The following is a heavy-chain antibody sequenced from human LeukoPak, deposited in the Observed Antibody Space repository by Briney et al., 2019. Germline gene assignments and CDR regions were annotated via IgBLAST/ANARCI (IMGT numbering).Heavy chain of an antibody. V-gene: IGHV1-69*06. Sequence: SVKVSRKASGGTFSSYAISWVRQAPGQGLEWMGRIIPIFGTANYAQKFQGRVTITADKSTSTAYMELSSLRSEDTAVYYCARGYSSGFNWFDPWGQGTLVTVSS. CDR3: ARGYSSGFNWFDP. CDR2: IIPIFGTA. CDR1: GGTFSSYA. J-gene: IGHJ5*02. D-gene: IGHD6-19*01.